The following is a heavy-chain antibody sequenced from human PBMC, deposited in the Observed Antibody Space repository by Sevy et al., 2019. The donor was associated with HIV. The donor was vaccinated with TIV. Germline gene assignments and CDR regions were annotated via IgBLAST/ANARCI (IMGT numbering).Heavy chain of an antibody. CDR1: GFTFSNFG. Sequence: GGSLRLSCAASGFTFSNFGMHWARQAPGGGLEWVAIVYYDGKNAYYADSVKGRFSISRDNSKNILYLQMNSLRAEDTAVYYCARDREEWELRYLGYWGQGTLVTVS. J-gene: IGHJ4*02. D-gene: IGHD1-26*01. CDR2: VYYDGKNA. CDR3: ARDREEWELRYLGY. V-gene: IGHV3-33*01.